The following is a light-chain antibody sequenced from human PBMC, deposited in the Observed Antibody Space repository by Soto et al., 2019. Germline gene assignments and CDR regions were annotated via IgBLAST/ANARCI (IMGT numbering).Light chain of an antibody. Sequence: IQLTQSPSTLSASAGDRVTITCRVSQTLNGWLAWYQHKPGKAPKLHIFKASNLQSGVPSRFSGSGSGTEFTLTISSLQPDDSATYYCQQYNNYSFNFGPGTKVEIK. V-gene: IGKV1-5*03. J-gene: IGKJ3*01. CDR3: QQYNNYSFN. CDR2: KAS. CDR1: QTLNGW.